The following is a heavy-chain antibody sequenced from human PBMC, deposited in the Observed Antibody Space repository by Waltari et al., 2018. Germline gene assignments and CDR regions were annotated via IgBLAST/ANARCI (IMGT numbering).Heavy chain of an antibody. Sequence: QVQLQESGPGLVKPSETLSLTCTVSGGSISSYYWSWIRQPPGKGLEWIGYIYYSGRTTYNPSLKSRVTISVDTSKNQFSRKLSSVTAADTAVYYCARVGSSSIGTFDYWGQGTLVTVSS. CDR1: GGSISSYY. CDR2: IYYSGRT. V-gene: IGHV4-59*01. J-gene: IGHJ4*02. CDR3: ARVGSSSIGTFDY. D-gene: IGHD6-13*01.